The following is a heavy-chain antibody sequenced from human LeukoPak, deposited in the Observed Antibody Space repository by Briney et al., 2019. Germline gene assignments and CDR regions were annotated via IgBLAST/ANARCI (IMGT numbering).Heavy chain of an antibody. J-gene: IGHJ4*02. Sequence: ASVKVSCKASGYTFTSYAMHWVRQAPGQRLEWMGWINAGNGNTKYSQKFQGRVTITRDTSASTAYMELSSLRSEDTAVYYCARDRLGSGWYGDWGQGTLVTVSS. CDR1: GYTFTSYA. D-gene: IGHD6-19*01. CDR3: ARDRLGSGWYGD. V-gene: IGHV1-3*01. CDR2: INAGNGNT.